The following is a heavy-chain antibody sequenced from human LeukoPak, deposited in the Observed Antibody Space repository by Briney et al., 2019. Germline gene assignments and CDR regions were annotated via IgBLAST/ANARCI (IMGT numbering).Heavy chain of an antibody. J-gene: IGHJ4*02. V-gene: IGHV5-51*01. CDR3: ARGYQLFDY. CDR1: GYSFAAFW. CDR2: IYPGDSDT. Sequence: GESLRISCQASGYSFAAFWIDWVRQVPGKGLEWMGIIYPGDSDTRYSPSFQGQVTISADKSVSTAYLQCSSLKASDTAMYYCARGYQLFDYWGQGTLVTVSS. D-gene: IGHD6-6*01.